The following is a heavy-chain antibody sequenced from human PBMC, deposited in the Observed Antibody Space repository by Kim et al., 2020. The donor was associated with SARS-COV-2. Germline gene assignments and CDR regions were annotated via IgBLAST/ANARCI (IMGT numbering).Heavy chain of an antibody. Sequence: KGRLTISRDNYKNTLYLQMNSLRAEDTAVYYCARAVRAGRHYYYYYGMDVWGQGTTVTVSS. D-gene: IGHD3-10*01. V-gene: IGHV3-30*07. J-gene: IGHJ6*02. CDR3: ARAVRAGRHYYYYYGMDV.